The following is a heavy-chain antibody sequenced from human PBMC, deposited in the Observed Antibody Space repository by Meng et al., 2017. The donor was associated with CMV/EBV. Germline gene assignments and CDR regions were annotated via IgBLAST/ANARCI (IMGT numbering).Heavy chain of an antibody. CDR1: GDSVSSHSAA. V-gene: IGHV6-1*01. Sequence: SQTLSLTCAISGDSVSSHSAAWNWIRQSPSRGLEWLGRTYYRSKWYNDYAVSVKSRITINPDTSKNQFSLQLNSVTPEDTAVYYCARETIFGVVIIWDWFDPWGQGTPVTVSS. CDR3: ARETIFGVVIIWDWFDP. J-gene: IGHJ5*02. D-gene: IGHD3-3*01. CDR2: TYYRSKWYN.